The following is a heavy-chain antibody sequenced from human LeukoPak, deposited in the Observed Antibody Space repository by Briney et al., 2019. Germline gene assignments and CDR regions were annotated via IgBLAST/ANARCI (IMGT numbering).Heavy chain of an antibody. CDR2: ISGSGGST. Sequence: GGSLRLSCAASGFTFSSYAMSWVRQAPGKGLEWVSAISGSGGSTYYADSVKGRFTISRDNSKNTLYLQMNSLRAEDTAVYYCAKASHGSGSYYMPLGYWGQGTLVTVSS. J-gene: IGHJ4*02. V-gene: IGHV3-23*01. CDR1: GFTFSSYA. D-gene: IGHD3-10*01. CDR3: AKASHGSGSYYMPLGY.